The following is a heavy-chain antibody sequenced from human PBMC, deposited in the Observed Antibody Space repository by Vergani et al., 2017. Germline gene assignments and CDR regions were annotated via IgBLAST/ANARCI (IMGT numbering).Heavy chain of an antibody. D-gene: IGHD7-27*01. V-gene: IGHV4-39*07. CDR2: IYYSGST. Sequence: QVQLQESGPGLVKPSETLSLTCTVSGGSISSSNYYWVWIRQPPGKGLEWIGSIYYSGSTYYNPSLKSRVTISVDTSKNQFSLKLSSVTAADTAVYYCARDERLGTTNDAFDIWGQGTMVTVSS. CDR1: GGSISSSNYY. J-gene: IGHJ3*02. CDR3: ARDERLGTTNDAFDI.